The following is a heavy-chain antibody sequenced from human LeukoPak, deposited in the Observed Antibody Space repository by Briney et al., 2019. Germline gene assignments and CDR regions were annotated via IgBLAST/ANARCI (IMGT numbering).Heavy chain of an antibody. CDR2: IYYSGST. Sequence: SETLSLTCTVSGGSISSSSYYWGWLRQPPGKGLDWIGSIYYSGSTYYNPSLKSRVTISVDTSKNQFSLKLTSVTAADTAVYYCARNVSEKTTMPRTEATNWFDPWGQGTLVTVSS. V-gene: IGHV4-39*01. D-gene: IGHD5-24*01. CDR1: GGSISSSSYY. J-gene: IGHJ5*02. CDR3: ARNVSEKTTMPRTEATNWFDP.